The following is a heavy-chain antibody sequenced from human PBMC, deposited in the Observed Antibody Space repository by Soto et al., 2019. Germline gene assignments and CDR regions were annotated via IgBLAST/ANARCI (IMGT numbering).Heavy chain of an antibody. V-gene: IGHV3-11*01. J-gene: IGHJ4*02. Sequence: QVQLVESGGGLVKPGGSLRLSCVASGFTFSDYYMSWIRQAPGKGLEWVSYISSSGTTIYYADSVKGRFTISRDNAKNSLYLQMISLRAEDTAVYYCARGPYDYVWGSDPPHFDYWGQGTLVTVSS. CDR1: GFTFSDYY. CDR2: ISSSGTTI. CDR3: ARGPYDYVWGSDPPHFDY. D-gene: IGHD3-16*02.